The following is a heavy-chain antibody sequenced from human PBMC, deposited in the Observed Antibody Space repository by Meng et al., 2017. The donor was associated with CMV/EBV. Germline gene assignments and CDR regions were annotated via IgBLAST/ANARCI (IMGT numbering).Heavy chain of an antibody. V-gene: IGHV4-39*07. CDR3: ARYYYDSSGYFDY. CDR2: IYYSGST. J-gene: IGHJ4*02. CDR1: GGSISSSSYY. D-gene: IGHD3-22*01. Sequence: LHAQESGPGLVKPSETLSLTCTVSGGSISSSSYYWGWIRQPPGKGLEWIGSIYYSGSTYYNPSLKSRVTISVDTSKNQFSLKLSSVTAADTAVYYCARYYYDSSGYFDYWGQGTLVTVSS.